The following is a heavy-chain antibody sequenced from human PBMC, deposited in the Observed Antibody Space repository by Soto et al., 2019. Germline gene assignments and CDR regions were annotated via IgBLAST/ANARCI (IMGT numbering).Heavy chain of an antibody. Sequence: GASVKVSCKASGGTFSSHAISWVRQAPGQGLGWMGGIIPFSKATNYAQKFQGRVTITADDSTSTAYMDLYSLRSEDTAVYYCARDVPLNYYDGTYSYYAMDVWGQGTAVTVSS. D-gene: IGHD3-16*01. CDR1: GGTFSSHA. CDR2: IIPFSKAT. V-gene: IGHV1-69*13. J-gene: IGHJ6*02. CDR3: ARDVPLNYYDGTYSYYAMDV.